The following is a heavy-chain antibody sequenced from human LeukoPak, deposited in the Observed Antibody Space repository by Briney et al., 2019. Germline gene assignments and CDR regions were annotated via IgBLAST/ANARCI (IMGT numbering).Heavy chain of an antibody. Sequence: ASVKVSCKASGYTFIGYYMHWVRQAPGQGLEWMGWINPNSGGTNYAQKFQGWVTMTRDTSISTAYMELSRLRSDDTAVYYCARGLRGYSYGNNWFDPWGQGTLVTVSS. V-gene: IGHV1-2*04. J-gene: IGHJ5*02. CDR3: ARGLRGYSYGNNWFDP. CDR2: INPNSGGT. CDR1: GYTFIGYY. D-gene: IGHD5-18*01.